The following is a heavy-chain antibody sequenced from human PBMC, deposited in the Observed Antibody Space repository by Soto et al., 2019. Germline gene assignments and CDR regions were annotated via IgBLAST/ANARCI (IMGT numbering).Heavy chain of an antibody. CDR2: INPSGGST. V-gene: IGHV1-46*01. Sequence: GASVKVSCKASGYNFTSYYMHWVRQAPGQGLEWMGIINPSGGSTSYAQKFQGRVTMTRDTSTSTVYMELSSLRSEETALYYCASPNTAMDLYRFDYWGQGTLVTVSS. CDR3: ASPNTAMDLYRFDY. J-gene: IGHJ4*02. D-gene: IGHD5-18*01. CDR1: GYNFTSYY.